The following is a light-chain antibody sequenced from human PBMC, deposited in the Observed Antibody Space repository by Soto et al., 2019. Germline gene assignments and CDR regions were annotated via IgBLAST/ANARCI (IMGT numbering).Light chain of an antibody. CDR1: QGINNY. CDR2: GAF. CDR3: LQSSRYPWT. J-gene: IGKJ1*01. V-gene: IGKV1-17*03. Sequence: DIQMTQSPSTMSSSLGDRVTITFLASQGINNYLAWFQQKPGKVPKRLIYGAFSLQSGVPSRFSGSGSGTEFTLTISSLQPEDFGTYYCLQSSRYPWTFGQGTKVDIK.